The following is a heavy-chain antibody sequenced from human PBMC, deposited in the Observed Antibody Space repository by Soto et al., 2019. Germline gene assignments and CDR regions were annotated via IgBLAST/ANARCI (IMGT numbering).Heavy chain of an antibody. CDR2: IYPGDSDT. V-gene: IGHV5-51*01. CDR1: GYSFTSYW. CDR3: ARDRVIVRDIGDNYYYGMDI. J-gene: IGHJ6*02. D-gene: IGHD2-15*01. Sequence: GESLKISCKGSGYSFTSYWIGWVRQMPGKCLEWMGIIYPGDSDTRYSPSFQGQVTISADKSISTAYLQWSSLKASDTAVYYCARDRVIVRDIGDNYYYGMDIWGQGTTVTVSS.